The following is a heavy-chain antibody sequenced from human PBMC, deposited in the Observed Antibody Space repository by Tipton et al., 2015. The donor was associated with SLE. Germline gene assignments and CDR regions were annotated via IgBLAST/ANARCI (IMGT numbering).Heavy chain of an antibody. V-gene: IGHV4-39*07. D-gene: IGHD6-6*01. CDR2: IYYSGTT. CDR3: AGERSSSVEY. Sequence: TLSLTCTVSSGSISSTTFHWSWIRQPPGKGLEWIGGIYYSGTTYYKPPLKSRVTISVDTSKNPFSLNLSSVTAADTAVYYCAGERSSSVEYWGQGTLVTVSS. CDR1: SGSISSTTFH. J-gene: IGHJ4*02.